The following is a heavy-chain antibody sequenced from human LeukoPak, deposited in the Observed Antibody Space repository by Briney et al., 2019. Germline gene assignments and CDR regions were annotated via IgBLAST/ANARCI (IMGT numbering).Heavy chain of an antibody. CDR1: GGSISSSSYY. V-gene: IGHV4-39*02. Sequence: SETLSLTCTVSGGSISSSSYYWGWIRQPPGKGLEWIGSIYYSGSTYYDPSLKSRVTISVDTSKNQFSLKLSSVTAADTAVYYCAREKRSWFDPWGQGTLVTVSS. CDR2: IYYSGST. J-gene: IGHJ5*02. CDR3: AREKRSWFDP.